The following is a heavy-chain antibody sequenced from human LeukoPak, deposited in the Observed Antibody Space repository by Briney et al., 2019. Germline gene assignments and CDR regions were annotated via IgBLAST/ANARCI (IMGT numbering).Heavy chain of an antibody. J-gene: IGHJ4*02. Sequence: ASVKVSCKASGYTFTSYHMHWVRQAPGQGLEWMGIIIPSGGSTGYAQKFQGRVTMTRDTSTSTVYMELSSLRSEDTAVYYCAGGESYDSSGYCFDYWGQGTLVTVSS. D-gene: IGHD3-22*01. CDR3: AGGESYDSSGYCFDY. CDR1: GYTFTSYH. V-gene: IGHV1-46*01. CDR2: IIPSGGST.